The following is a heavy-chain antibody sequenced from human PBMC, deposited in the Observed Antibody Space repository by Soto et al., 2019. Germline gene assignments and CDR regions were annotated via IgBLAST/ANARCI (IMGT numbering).Heavy chain of an antibody. J-gene: IGHJ4*02. CDR3: ARDLSIGDYFDY. D-gene: IGHD1-26*01. V-gene: IGHV3-33*01. CDR2: IWYDGSNK. CDR1: GFTFSSYG. Sequence: GGSLRLSCAASGFTFSSYGMHWVRQAPGKGLEWVAVIWYDGSNKYYADSVKGRFTISRDNSKNTLYLQMNSLRAEDTAVYYCARDLSIGDYFDYWGQGTLVTVSS.